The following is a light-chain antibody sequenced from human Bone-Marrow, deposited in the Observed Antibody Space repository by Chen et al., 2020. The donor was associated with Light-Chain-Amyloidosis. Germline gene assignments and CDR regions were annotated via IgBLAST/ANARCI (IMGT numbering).Light chain of an antibody. CDR3: CSYAGDSWV. CDR2: EGI. Sequence: QSALTQPPSASGSPGQSVTISCTGTNSDVGRYDYVSWYQQHPGKAPKFLIYEGIKRSSGVPDRFSGSKSGNTASLTVSGLQAEDEADYYCCSYAGDSWVFGGGTKLTVL. J-gene: IGLJ3*02. CDR1: NSDVGRYDY. V-gene: IGLV2-8*01.